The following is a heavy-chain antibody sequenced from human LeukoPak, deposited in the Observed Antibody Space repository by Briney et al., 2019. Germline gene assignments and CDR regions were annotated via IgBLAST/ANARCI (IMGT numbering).Heavy chain of an antibody. V-gene: IGHV1-8*01. CDR3: AYSSSWYVWFDP. D-gene: IGHD6-13*01. Sequence: ASVKVSCKASGYTFTSYDINWVRQATGQGLEWMGWMNPNSGNTGYAQKFQGRVTMTRDTSISTAYMELSRLRSDDTAVYYCAYSSSWYVWFDPWGQGTLVTVSS. J-gene: IGHJ5*02. CDR1: GYTFTSYD. CDR2: MNPNSGNT.